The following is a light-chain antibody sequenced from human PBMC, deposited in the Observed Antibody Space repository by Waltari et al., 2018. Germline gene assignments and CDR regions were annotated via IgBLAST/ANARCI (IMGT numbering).Light chain of an antibody. CDR3: QQRSNWPWT. J-gene: IGKJ1*01. CDR2: DAS. V-gene: IGKV3-11*01. Sequence: DIVLTQSPATLSLSPGDRATLSCRASQSVSSYLAWYQQKPGQAPRRLIYDASNRATGIPARFSGSGSGTDFTLTISSLEPEDFAVYYCQQRSNWPWTFGQGTKVEIK. CDR1: QSVSSY.